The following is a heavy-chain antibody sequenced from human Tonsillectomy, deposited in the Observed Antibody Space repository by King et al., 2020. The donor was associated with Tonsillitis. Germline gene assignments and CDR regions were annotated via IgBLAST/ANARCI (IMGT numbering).Heavy chain of an antibody. Sequence: VQLVESGGVLVQPGRSLRLSCAASGFTFDDYAMHWVRQAPGKGLEWVSGISWNSGSIGYADSVKGRFTISRDNAKNSLYLQMNSLRAEDTALYYCAKDINYYDSSGYFHWGQGTLVTVSS. J-gene: IGHJ4*02. V-gene: IGHV3-9*01. CDR2: ISWNSGSI. D-gene: IGHD3-22*01. CDR1: GFTFDDYA. CDR3: AKDINYYDSSGYFH.